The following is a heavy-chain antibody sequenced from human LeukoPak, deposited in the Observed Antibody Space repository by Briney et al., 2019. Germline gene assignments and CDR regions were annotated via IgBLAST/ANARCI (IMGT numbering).Heavy chain of an antibody. CDR3: AREYYDSSGTKYAFDI. CDR1: GYTFTDYY. J-gene: IGHJ3*02. Sequence: ASVKVSCKASGYTFTDYYMHWVRQAPGQGLEWMGCIDPDSGGTKYAQKFQGRVTMTRDTSIRTVYMELSSLRSDVTAVHYCAREYYDSSGTKYAFDIWGQGTMVTVSS. CDR2: IDPDSGGT. D-gene: IGHD3-22*01. V-gene: IGHV1-2*02.